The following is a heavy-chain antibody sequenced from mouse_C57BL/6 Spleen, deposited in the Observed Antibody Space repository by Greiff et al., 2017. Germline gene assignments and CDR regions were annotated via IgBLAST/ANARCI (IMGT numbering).Heavy chain of an antibody. CDR3: ARKGAAQATTGSY. CDR1: GYTFTSYW. D-gene: IGHD3-2*02. V-gene: IGHV1-50*01. CDR2: IDPSDSYT. J-gene: IGHJ4*01. Sequence: QVQLKQPGAELVKPGASVKLSCKASGYTFTSYWMQWVKQRPGQGLEWIGEIDPSDSYTNYNQKFKGKATLTVDTSSSTAYMQLSSLTSEDSAVYYCARKGAAQATTGSYWGQGTSVTVSS.